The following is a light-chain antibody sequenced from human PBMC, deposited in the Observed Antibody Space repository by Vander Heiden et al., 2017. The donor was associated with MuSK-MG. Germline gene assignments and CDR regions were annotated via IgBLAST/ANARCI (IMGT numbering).Light chain of an antibody. J-gene: IGKJ1*01. V-gene: IGKV3-11*01. Sequence: EIVLTQSPATLSLSPGARATLSCRASQSVTSYLAWYQQKPGQAPRLLIYDASNRTTDIPARFSGSGTGTDFTLTISSLEPEDFAVYYCQQRSNSWTFGQGTKVEIK. CDR3: QQRSNSWT. CDR2: DAS. CDR1: QSVTSY.